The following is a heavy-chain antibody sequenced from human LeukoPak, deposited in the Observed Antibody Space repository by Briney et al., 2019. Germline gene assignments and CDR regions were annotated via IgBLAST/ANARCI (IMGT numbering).Heavy chain of an antibody. CDR1: GFTFSSYW. J-gene: IGHJ5*02. CDR3: ARDSSGRPVFDP. Sequence: PGGSVRLSCAASGFTFSSYWMNWVRQAPGKGLEWVANINQDGSVKNYVDSVKGRFTITRDNAKNSLFLEMNSLRADDTAVYYCARDSSGRPVFDPWGQGTLVTVSS. CDR2: INQDGSVK. D-gene: IGHD3-10*01. V-gene: IGHV3-7*01.